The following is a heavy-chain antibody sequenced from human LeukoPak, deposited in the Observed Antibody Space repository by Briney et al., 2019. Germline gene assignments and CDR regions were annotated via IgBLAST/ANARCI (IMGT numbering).Heavy chain of an antibody. CDR3: PRDIDPTGLVPAAMPGY. D-gene: IGHD2-2*01. V-gene: IGHV3-30*04. CDR2: ISYDGSNK. J-gene: IGHJ4*02. CDR1: GFTFSSYA. Sequence: GRSLRLSCAASGFTFSSYALHWVRQAPGKGLEWVAVISYDGSNKYYADSVKGRFTISRDNSKNTLYLQMNSLRAEDTAVYYCPRDIDPTGLVPAAMPGYWGQGTLVAVSS.